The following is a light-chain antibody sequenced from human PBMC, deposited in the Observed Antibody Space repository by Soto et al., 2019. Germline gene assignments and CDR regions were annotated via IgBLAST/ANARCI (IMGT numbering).Light chain of an antibody. V-gene: IGKV3-20*01. J-gene: IGKJ2*01. CDR2: GAS. CDR1: QSVSSSY. CDR3: QQYGSSPKYT. Sequence: EIVLTQSPGTLSLSPGERATLSCRASQSVSSSYLAWYQQKPGQAPRLLIYGASSRATGIPDRFSGSGSGTDFTLTISRLEPEDFAVHYCQQYGSSPKYTIGQGTKLEIK.